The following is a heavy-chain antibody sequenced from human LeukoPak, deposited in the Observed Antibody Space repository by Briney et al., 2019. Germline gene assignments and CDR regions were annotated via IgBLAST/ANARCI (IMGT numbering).Heavy chain of an antibody. V-gene: IGHV4-34*01. J-gene: IGHJ4*02. CDR2: INHSGST. Sequence: PSETLSLTCAVYGGSFSGYYWSWIRQPPGKGLEWIGEINHSGSTNYNPSLKSRVTISVDTSKNQFSLKLSPVTAADTAVYYCARTSGYSSSWYTYWGQGTLVTVSS. D-gene: IGHD6-13*01. CDR1: GGSFSGYY. CDR3: ARTSGYSSSWYTY.